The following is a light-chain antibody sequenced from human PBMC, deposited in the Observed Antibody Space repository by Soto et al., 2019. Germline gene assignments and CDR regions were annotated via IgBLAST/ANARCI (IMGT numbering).Light chain of an antibody. CDR3: NSHGSSRV. J-gene: IGLJ2*01. V-gene: IGLV2-14*01. CDR2: EVS. Sequence: QSALTQPASVSGSPGQSITISCTGTSSDVGAYNYVSWYQQRPGKAPKLMIHEVSNRASGVSNRFSGSKSGNTATLTISGLQAEDEADYYCNSHGSSRVFGAGTPLTVL. CDR1: SSDVGAYNY.